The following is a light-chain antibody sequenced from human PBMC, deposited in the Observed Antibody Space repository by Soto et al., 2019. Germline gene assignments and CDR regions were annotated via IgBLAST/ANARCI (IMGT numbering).Light chain of an antibody. CDR3: SSYTSSSTLV. CDR2: DVS. J-gene: IGLJ2*01. V-gene: IGLV2-14*01. CDR1: SSDVGGYNY. Sequence: QSALTQPASVSGSPGQSITISCTGTSSDVGGYNYVSWYQQHPGKAPKLMINDVSNRPSGVSNRFSGSKSGNTASLTISGLQAEDEADYYCSSYTSSSTLVFGVGTKLTVL.